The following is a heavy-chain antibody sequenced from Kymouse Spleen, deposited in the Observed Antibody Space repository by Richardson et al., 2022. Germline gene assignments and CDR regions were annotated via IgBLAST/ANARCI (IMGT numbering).Heavy chain of an antibody. J-gene: IGHJ4*02. Sequence: QVQLVESGGGVVQPGRSLRLSCAASGFTFSSYGMHWVRQAPGKGLEWVAVIWYDGSNKYYADSVKGRFTISRDNSKNTLYLQMNSLRAEDTAVYYCAREGRYFDWLLSDYWGQGTLVTVSS. V-gene: IGHV3-33*01. D-gene: IGHD3-9*01. CDR3: AREGRYFDWLLSDY. CDR2: IWYDGSNK. CDR1: GFTFSSYG.